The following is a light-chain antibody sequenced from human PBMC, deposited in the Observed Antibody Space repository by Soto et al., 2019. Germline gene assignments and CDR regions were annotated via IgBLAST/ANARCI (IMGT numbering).Light chain of an antibody. V-gene: IGKV3D-15*01. CDR2: DAS. J-gene: IGKJ1*01. Sequence: EIVLTQSPGTLSLSPGERATLSCMASQSVSSTYLIWYQQKPGQAPRLLIYDASNRATGIPARFSGSGSGADFTLTISSLQSEDFAVYYCQQYNNWPWTFGQGTKVDIK. CDR1: QSVSSTY. CDR3: QQYNNWPWT.